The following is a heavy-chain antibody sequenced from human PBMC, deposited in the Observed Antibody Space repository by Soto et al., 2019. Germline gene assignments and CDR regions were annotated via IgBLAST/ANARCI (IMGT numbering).Heavy chain of an antibody. CDR1: GFTFSTYA. CDR2: ISGSGGNST. V-gene: IGHV3-23*01. D-gene: IGHD2-15*01. CDR3: AKGGGSCCFDC. J-gene: IGHJ4*02. Sequence: GGSLRLSCAASGFTFSTYAMSWVRQAPGKGLEWVSAISGSGGNSTFYGDSVKGRFTISRDNSKNTLYLEISSLGAEDTAVYYCAKGGGSCCFDCWGQGTLVTVSS.